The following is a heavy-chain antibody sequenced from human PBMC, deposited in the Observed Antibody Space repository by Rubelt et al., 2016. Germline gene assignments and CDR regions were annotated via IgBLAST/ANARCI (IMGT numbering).Heavy chain of an antibody. V-gene: IGHV1-3*01. Sequence: QVQLVQSGAEVKKPGASVKVSCKASGYTFTSYAMHWVRQAPGQRLEWMGWINAGNGNTKDSQKFQGRVTSTMDTSASTGYMELSSLRSEDTAVYYCARVSWGSGWSNNWFDPWGQGTLVTVSS. D-gene: IGHD6-19*01. J-gene: IGHJ5*02. CDR1: GYTFTSYA. CDR2: INAGNGNT. CDR3: ARVSWGSGWSNNWFDP.